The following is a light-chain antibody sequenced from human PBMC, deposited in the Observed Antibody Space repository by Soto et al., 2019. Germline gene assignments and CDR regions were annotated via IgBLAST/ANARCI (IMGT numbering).Light chain of an antibody. CDR3: QQSYTTPWT. Sequence: DIHMTQSPSSLSASVGDRVTISCRPSQSISSFLNWYQQNPGKAPHLLIYAASTLRYGVPSRFRGSESGTEFTLTISSLQPEDFATYCCQQSYTTPWTFGQGTKVEIK. CDR2: AAS. V-gene: IGKV1-39*01. CDR1: QSISSF. J-gene: IGKJ1*01.